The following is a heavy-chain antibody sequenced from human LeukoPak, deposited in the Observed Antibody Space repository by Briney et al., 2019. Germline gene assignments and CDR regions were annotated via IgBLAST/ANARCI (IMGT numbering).Heavy chain of an antibody. J-gene: IGHJ4*02. D-gene: IGHD3-22*01. CDR1: GGSISSYY. CDR3: ARRSGYYRPVYFDY. Sequence: PSETLSLTCTVSGGSISSYYWSWIRQPPGKGLEWIGYIYYSGSTNYNPSLKSRVTRSVDTSKNQFSLKLSSVTAADTAVYYCARRSGYYRPVYFDYWGQGTLVTVSS. CDR2: IYYSGST. V-gene: IGHV4-59*01.